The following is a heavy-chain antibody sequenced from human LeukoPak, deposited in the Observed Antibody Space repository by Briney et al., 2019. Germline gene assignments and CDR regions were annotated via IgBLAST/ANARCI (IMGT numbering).Heavy chain of an antibody. CDR2: IYYSGST. CDR1: GGSIISYY. V-gene: IGHV4-59*01. D-gene: IGHD3-22*01. CDR3: ARGVSGYYLNWFDP. J-gene: IGHJ5*02. Sequence: SETLSLTCTVSGGSIISYYWSWIRQPPGKGLEWIGYIYYSGSTNYNPSLKSRVTISVDTSKNQFSLKLSSVTAADTAVYYCARGVSGYYLNWFDPWGQGTLVTVSS.